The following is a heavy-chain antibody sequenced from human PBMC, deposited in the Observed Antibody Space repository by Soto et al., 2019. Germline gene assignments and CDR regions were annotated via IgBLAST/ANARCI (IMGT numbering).Heavy chain of an antibody. CDR1: GFSCSDYY. CDR3: AKEYGRLDY. J-gene: IGHJ4*02. Sequence: GRDMRLSFSASGFSCSDYYMSCVRQAPGKGLEWVSYISSSSGYTNYADSVKGRFTISRDNAKNSLYLQMNSLRAEDTAVEYFAKEYGRLDYWGQGT. V-gene: IGHV3-11*06. CDR2: ISSSSGYT. D-gene: IGHD4-17*01.